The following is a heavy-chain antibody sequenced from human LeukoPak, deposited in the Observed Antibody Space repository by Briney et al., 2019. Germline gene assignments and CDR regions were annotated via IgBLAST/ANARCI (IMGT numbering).Heavy chain of an antibody. CDR1: GFTFDDYA. Sequence: GGSLRLSCAASGFTFDDYAMHWVRQAPGKGLEWVSGISWNSGSIGYADSVKGRFTISRDNAKNSLYLQMNGLRAEDTALCYCAKVMPAAGCFDYWGQGTLVTVSS. CDR3: AKVMPAAGCFDY. V-gene: IGHV3-9*01. J-gene: IGHJ4*02. CDR2: ISWNSGSI. D-gene: IGHD6-13*01.